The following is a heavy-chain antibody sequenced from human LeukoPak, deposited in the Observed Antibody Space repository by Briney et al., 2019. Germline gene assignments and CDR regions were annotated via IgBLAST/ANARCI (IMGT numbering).Heavy chain of an antibody. J-gene: IGHJ4*02. D-gene: IGHD2-15*01. CDR3: ARDLDCSGGSCYSVVPHY. CDR2: ISAYNGNT. V-gene: IGHV1-18*01. Sequence: ASVKVSCKASSYTFTSYGISWVRQAPGQGLEWMGWISAYNGNTNYAQKLQGRVTMTTDTSTSTAYMELRSLRSDDTAVYYCARDLDCSGGSCYSVVPHYWGQGTLVTVSS. CDR1: SYTFTSYG.